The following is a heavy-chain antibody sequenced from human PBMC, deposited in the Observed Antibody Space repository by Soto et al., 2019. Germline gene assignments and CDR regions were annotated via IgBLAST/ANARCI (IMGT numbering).Heavy chain of an antibody. D-gene: IGHD5-12*01. CDR1: GFTFSSYG. V-gene: IGHV3-30*18. J-gene: IGHJ4*02. Sequence: QVQLVESGGGVVQPGRSLRLSCAASGFTFSSYGMHWVRQAPGKGLEWVAVISYDGGNKYYADSVKGRFTISRDNSKNTLYLQMNSLRAEDTAVYYCAKDQGDIVATGERFDYWGQGTLVTVSS. CDR3: AKDQGDIVATGERFDY. CDR2: ISYDGGNK.